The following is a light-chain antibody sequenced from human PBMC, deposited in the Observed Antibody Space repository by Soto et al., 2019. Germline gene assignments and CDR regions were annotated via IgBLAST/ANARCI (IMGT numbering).Light chain of an antibody. CDR1: SSDVGSYNL. CDR2: EVS. Sequence: QSALTQPASVSGSPGQSITISCTGTSSDVGSYNLVSWYQQHPSKAPKLMIYEVSKRPSGVSNRFSGSKSGNTASLTISGLQAEDEADYYCCSYAGSKVFGTGTKVTVL. J-gene: IGLJ1*01. CDR3: CSYAGSKV. V-gene: IGLV2-23*02.